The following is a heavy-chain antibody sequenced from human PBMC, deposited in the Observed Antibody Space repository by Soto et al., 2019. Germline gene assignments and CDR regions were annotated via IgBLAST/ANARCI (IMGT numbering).Heavy chain of an antibody. J-gene: IGHJ3*02. CDR3: VRERGPFDAFDI. Sequence: ASVKVSCKASGYTFTSYAMHWVRQAPGQRLEWMGWINAGNGNTKYSQKFQGRVTITRDTSASTAYMELSSLRSEDTAVYYCVRERGPFDAFDIWGQGTMVTVSS. CDR2: INAGNGNT. CDR1: GYTFTSYA. V-gene: IGHV1-3*01.